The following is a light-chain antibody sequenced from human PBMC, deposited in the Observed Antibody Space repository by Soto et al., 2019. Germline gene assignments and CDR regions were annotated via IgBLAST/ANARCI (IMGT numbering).Light chain of an antibody. V-gene: IGKV3-11*01. Sequence: EIVLTQSPATLSLSPGERATLSCRASQSVSSYLAWYQQKPGQAPRLLIYDASNRATGIPARFSGSGSGTDFTLTISSLEPEDFAVYYCQQRSNWPCGFGQGPKVDIK. CDR1: QSVSSY. CDR2: DAS. CDR3: QQRSNWPCG. J-gene: IGKJ1*01.